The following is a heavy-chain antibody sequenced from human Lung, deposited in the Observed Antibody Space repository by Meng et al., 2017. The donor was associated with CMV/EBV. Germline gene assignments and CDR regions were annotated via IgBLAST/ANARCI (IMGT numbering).Heavy chain of an antibody. D-gene: IGHD3-3*01. J-gene: IGHJ6*02. CDR2: ISTTSTYI. CDR1: GFTFSAFS. Sequence: GGSLRLSCTTSGFTFSAFSMNWVRQAPGKGLEWVSSISTTSTYIYYADSLKGRFTISRDNAKNSLYLHMNSLRVEDTAVYYCAGFGVTITNGLDVWGQGPTVTVSS. V-gene: IGHV3-21*01. CDR3: AGFGVTITNGLDV.